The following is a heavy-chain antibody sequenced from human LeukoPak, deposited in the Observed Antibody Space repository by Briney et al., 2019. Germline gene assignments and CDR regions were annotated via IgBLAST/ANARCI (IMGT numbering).Heavy chain of an antibody. D-gene: IGHD3-3*01. CDR3: AVWKGYVDFWSGPFDY. V-gene: IGHV1-2*02. Sequence: ASLKVSCKAYGYTFTGYYMHWVRQAPGQGLEWMGWINPNNGGTKYEQKFQGRVTMTRDTSISTAYMELSRLRSDDTAVYSCAVWKGYVDFWSGPFDYWGQGTLVTVSS. CDR1: GYTFTGYY. CDR2: INPNNGGT. J-gene: IGHJ4*02.